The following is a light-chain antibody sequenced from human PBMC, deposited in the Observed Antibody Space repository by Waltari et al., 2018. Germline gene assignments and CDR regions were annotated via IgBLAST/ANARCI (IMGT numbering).Light chain of an antibody. J-gene: IGKJ3*01. V-gene: IGKV2-30*01. CDR1: QSLLYSNGNVY. CDR2: QVS. Sequence: GQPASISCKSSQSLLYSNGNVYLDWYLQRPGQSPRRLIYQVSKRDSGVPDRFSGSGSDTDFTLRISRVEADDVGTYYCLQVPFTFGPGTKMEVK. CDR3: LQVPFT.